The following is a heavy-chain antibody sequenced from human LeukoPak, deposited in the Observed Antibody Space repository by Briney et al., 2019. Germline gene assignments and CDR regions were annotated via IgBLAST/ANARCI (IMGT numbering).Heavy chain of an antibody. V-gene: IGHV5-51*01. D-gene: IGHD6-13*01. CDR1: GYSFTTYW. Sequence: GEPLKISCKGSGYSFTTYWIGGVRQLPGKGLEWMGIIYPGDSDTRYSPSFQGQVTISADKSISTAYLQWSSLKASDTAMYYCARGDFGRYSSSWGAFDYWGLGTLVTVSS. CDR2: IYPGDSDT. CDR3: ARGDFGRYSSSWGAFDY. J-gene: IGHJ4*02.